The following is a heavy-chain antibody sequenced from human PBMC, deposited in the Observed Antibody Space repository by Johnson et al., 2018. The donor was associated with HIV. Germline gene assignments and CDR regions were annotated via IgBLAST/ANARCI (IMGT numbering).Heavy chain of an antibody. CDR1: GFTFSSYG. CDR3: ARRGGPGGRGAFDI. D-gene: IGHD3-16*01. J-gene: IGHJ3*02. CDR2: IWYDGSNK. V-gene: IGHV3-33*01. Sequence: VQLVESGGGVVQPGRSLRLSCAASGFTFSSYGMHWVRQAPGKGLEWVAVIWYDGSNKYYADSVKGRFTISRDNSKNTLYLQMNSLRAEDTAVYYCARRGGPGGRGAFDIWGQGTMVTVSS.